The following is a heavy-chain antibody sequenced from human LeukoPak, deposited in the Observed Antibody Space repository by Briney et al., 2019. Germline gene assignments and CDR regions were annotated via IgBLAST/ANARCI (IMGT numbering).Heavy chain of an antibody. CDR2: ISYDGSNK. CDR3: AKDLHDYGSGSYYFDY. V-gene: IGHV3-30*18. D-gene: IGHD3-10*01. CDR1: GXTFSSYG. Sequence: LGGSLRLSCAASGXTFSSYGMHWVRQAPGKGLEWVAVISYDGSNKYYADSVKGRFTISRDNSKNTLYLQMNSLRAEDTAVYYCAKDLHDYGSGSYYFDYWGQGTLVTVSS. J-gene: IGHJ4*02.